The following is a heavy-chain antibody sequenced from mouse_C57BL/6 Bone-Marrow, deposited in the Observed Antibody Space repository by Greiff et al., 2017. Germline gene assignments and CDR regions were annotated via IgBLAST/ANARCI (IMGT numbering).Heavy chain of an antibody. Sequence: EVQGVESGGGLVQPGESLKLSCESNEYEFPSHDMSWVRKTPEKRLELVAAINSDGGSTYYPDTMERRFIISRDNTKKTLYLQMSSLRSEDTALYYCASYYGYDALYAMDYWGQGTSVTVSS. CDR1: EYEFPSHD. D-gene: IGHD2-2*01. V-gene: IGHV5-2*01. J-gene: IGHJ4*01. CDR2: INSDGGST. CDR3: ASYYGYDALYAMDY.